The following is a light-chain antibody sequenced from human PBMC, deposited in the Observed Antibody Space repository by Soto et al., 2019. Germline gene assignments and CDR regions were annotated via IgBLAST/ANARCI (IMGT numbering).Light chain of an antibody. CDR3: LQYANLPRT. Sequence: DIQMTQSPSSLSASVGDRITITCQASQDIRNYLNWFQQKPGKAPQLLIFEASNLEPGDPSSFSGSGSVTEFTLTESSLQREDFVTYYCLQYANLPRTFGGGTKVEIK. CDR2: EAS. J-gene: IGKJ4*01. V-gene: IGKV1-33*01. CDR1: QDIRNY.